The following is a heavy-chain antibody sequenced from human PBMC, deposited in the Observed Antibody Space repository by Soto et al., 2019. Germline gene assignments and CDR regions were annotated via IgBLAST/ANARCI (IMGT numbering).Heavy chain of an antibody. Sequence: ASVKVSCKASGYTFTSYAMHWVRQAPGQRLEWMGWINAGNGNTKYSQKFQGRVTITRDTSASTAYMELSSLRSEDTAVYYCAITPEKTVRGVPFPLGYWGQGTLVTVSS. D-gene: IGHD3-10*01. CDR3: AITPEKTVRGVPFPLGY. J-gene: IGHJ4*02. CDR1: GYTFTSYA. CDR2: INAGNGNT. V-gene: IGHV1-3*01.